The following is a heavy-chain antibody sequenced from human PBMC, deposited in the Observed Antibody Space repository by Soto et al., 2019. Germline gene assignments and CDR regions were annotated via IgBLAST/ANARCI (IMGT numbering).Heavy chain of an antibody. D-gene: IGHD3-10*01. J-gene: IGHJ5*02. CDR2: ISGSGGST. CDR3: AKCVWFGECYNWFDP. Sequence: GGSLRLSCAASGFTFSSYAMSWVRQAQGKGLEWVSAISGSGGSTYYADSVKGRFTISRDNSKNTLYLQMNSLRAEDTAVYYCAKCVWFGECYNWFDPWGQGTLVTVSS. V-gene: IGHV3-23*01. CDR1: GFTFSSYA.